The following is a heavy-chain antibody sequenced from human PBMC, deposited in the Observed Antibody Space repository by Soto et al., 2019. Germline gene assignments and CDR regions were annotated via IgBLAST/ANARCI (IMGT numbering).Heavy chain of an antibody. CDR3: TRRGTTMVNIDY. CDR2: IYHSGST. CDR1: GGSISSTGFY. V-gene: IGHV4-39*01. Sequence: PSETLSLTCTVSGGSISSTGFYWVWIRQPPGKGLEWIGSIYHSGSTYYNPSLKSRVTISVDTSKNQFSLKLSSVTAADTAVYFCTRRGTTMVNIDYWGQGTLVTVSS. J-gene: IGHJ4*02. D-gene: IGHD5-18*01.